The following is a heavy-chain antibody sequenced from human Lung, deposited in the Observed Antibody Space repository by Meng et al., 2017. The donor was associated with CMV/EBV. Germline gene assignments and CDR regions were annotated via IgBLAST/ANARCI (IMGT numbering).Heavy chain of an antibody. Sequence: VQLQGSGPGLVKPSETLSLTWAVSGGSISSSNWWSWVRQPSGKGLEWIGEIYHSGSTNYNPSLKSRVTISVDKSKNQFSLKLSSVTAADTAVYYCASFPPPGKQWLVTDYWGQGTLVTVSS. J-gene: IGHJ4*02. D-gene: IGHD6-19*01. CDR1: GGSISSSNW. V-gene: IGHV4-4*02. CDR2: IYHSGST. CDR3: ASFPPPGKQWLVTDY.